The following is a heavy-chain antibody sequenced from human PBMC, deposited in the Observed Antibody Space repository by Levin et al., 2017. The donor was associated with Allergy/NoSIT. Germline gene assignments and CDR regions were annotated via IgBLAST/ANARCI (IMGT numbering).Heavy chain of an antibody. D-gene: IGHD6-13*01. V-gene: IGHV3-23*01. Sequence: LSLTCAASGFTFRSYAMSWVRQAPGKGLEWVSVFSGSGGSTYYADSVKGRFTISRDNSKNTLYLQMNSLRAEDTAVYYCAKVGAAAGTLDWGQGALVTVSS. CDR3: AKVGAAAGTLD. CDR2: FSGSGGST. J-gene: IGHJ4*02. CDR1: GFTFRSYA.